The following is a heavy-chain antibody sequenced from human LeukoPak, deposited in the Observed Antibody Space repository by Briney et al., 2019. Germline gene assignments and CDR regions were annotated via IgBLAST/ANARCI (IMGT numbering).Heavy chain of an antibody. CDR2: ISSSGSTI. V-gene: IGHV3-11*04. CDR3: AKLVVPAAMRAFDI. CDR1: EFTFSDYY. D-gene: IGHD2-2*01. J-gene: IGHJ3*02. Sequence: GGSLRLSCAASEFTFSDYYMSWIRQAPGKGLEWVSYISSSGSTIYYADSVKGRFTISKDNAKNSLYLQMNSLRAEDTAVYYCAKLVVPAAMRAFDIWGQGTMVTVSS.